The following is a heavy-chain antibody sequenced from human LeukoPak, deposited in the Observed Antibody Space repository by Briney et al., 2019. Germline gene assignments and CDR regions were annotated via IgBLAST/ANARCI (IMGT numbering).Heavy chain of an antibody. V-gene: IGHV1-69*13. CDR3: ARDRGYSYGYFKFWFDP. Sequence: GASVKVSCKASGGTFSSYAISWVRQAPGQGLEWMGGIIPIFGTANYAQKFQGRVTITADESTSTDYMELSSLRSEDTAVYYCARDRGYSYGYFKFWFDPWGQGTLVTVSS. J-gene: IGHJ5*02. CDR2: IIPIFGTA. D-gene: IGHD5-18*01. CDR1: GGTFSSYA.